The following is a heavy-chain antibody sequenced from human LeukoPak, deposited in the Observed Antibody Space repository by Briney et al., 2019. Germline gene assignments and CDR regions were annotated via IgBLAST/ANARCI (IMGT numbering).Heavy chain of an antibody. V-gene: IGHV4-59*01. D-gene: IGHD3-3*01. Sequence: SETLSLTCTVSGASISDYYWSWIRHRPGKGLEWIGYFYNSGSTKYNPSRKSRVTISVDTSENQFSLKVNSVTAADTAIYYCATLGGIFGTEEWGQGTLVSVSS. CDR3: ATLGGIFGTEE. CDR2: FYNSGST. CDR1: GASISDYY. J-gene: IGHJ4*02.